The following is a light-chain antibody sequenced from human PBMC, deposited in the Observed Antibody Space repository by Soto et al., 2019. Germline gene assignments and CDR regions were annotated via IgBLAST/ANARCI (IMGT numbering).Light chain of an antibody. J-gene: IGKJ2*01. CDR2: DAS. CDR1: QSVSSY. Sequence: EIVLTQSPATLSLSPGERATLSCRASQSVSSYLAWYQQKPGQGPRLLIYDASNRATGIPARFSGSGSGTDFTVTITSLEPEDFAVYYCQQRSNWPPYTFGQGTKPEIK. CDR3: QQRSNWPPYT. V-gene: IGKV3-11*01.